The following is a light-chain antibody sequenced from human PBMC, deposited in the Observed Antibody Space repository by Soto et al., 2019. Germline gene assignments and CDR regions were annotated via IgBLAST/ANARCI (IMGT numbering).Light chain of an antibody. V-gene: IGKV1-6*01. CDR1: QGIRSD. CDR3: IHDYNYPRT. Sequence: AIQMTHSPSSLSASVGDRLTIPCRAGQGIRSDLVGYQQTPEKDSKLLIPAASVLQRWDPSRFSGSGSGRDFTLTISSLQPEDFATYYCIHDYNYPRTFGKGTKVDI. J-gene: IGKJ1*01. CDR2: AAS.